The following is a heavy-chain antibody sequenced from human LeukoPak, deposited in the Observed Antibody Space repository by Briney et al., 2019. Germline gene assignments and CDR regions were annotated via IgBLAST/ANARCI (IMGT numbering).Heavy chain of an antibody. V-gene: IGHV4-4*02. J-gene: IGHJ4*02. D-gene: IGHD3-10*01. CDR3: ARSPMVRGVRFDY. Sequence: KSSETLSLTCAVSGGSISSSNWWSWVRQPPGKGLEWIGEIYHSGSTNYNPSLKSRVTISVDTSKNQFSLKLSSVTAADTAVYYCARSPMVRGVRFDYWGQGTLVTVSS. CDR1: GGSISSSNW. CDR2: IYHSGST.